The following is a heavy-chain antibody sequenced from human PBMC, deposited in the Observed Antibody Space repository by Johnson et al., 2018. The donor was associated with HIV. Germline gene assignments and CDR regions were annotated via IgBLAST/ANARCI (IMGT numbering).Heavy chain of an antibody. CDR3: AKDIGQLVGQDAFDI. V-gene: IGHV3-9*03. Sequence: DVQVVESGGGLVQPGGSLRLSCAASGFTFSSYGMSWVRQAPGKGLVWVSGISWNSGSKGYADSVKGRFTISRDNAKNSRYLQMNRLSAEDMALYYCAKDIGQLVGQDAFDIWGQGTMVTVSS. D-gene: IGHD6-6*01. J-gene: IGHJ3*02. CDR2: ISWNSGSK. CDR1: GFTFSSYG.